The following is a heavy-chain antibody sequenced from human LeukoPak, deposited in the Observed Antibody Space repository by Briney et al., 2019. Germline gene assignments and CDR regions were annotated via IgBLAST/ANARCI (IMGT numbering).Heavy chain of an antibody. J-gene: IGHJ4*02. V-gene: IGHV1-2*02. Sequence: ASVKVSCKASGYTFTAYYMHWVRQAPGQGPEWMGWINPNSGVTNYAQKFQGRVIMTSDTSISTAYMEFSRLRSDDTAMYYCARDWAGYSSGWYHFDYWGQGTLVTVSS. CDR3: ARDWAGYSSGWYHFDY. CDR2: INPNSGVT. CDR1: GYTFTAYY. D-gene: IGHD6-19*01.